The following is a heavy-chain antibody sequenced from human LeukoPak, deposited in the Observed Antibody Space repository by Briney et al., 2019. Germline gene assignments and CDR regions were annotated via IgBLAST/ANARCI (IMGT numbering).Heavy chain of an antibody. J-gene: IGHJ1*01. CDR3: AKDRHVNRESFQH. Sequence: GGSLRLSCAASGFTFSSYGMHWVRQAPGKGLEWVAFIRYDGSNKYYADSVKGRFTISRDNSKNTLYLQMNSLRAEDTAVYYCAKDRHVNRESFQHWGQGTLVTVSS. CDR2: IRYDGSNK. CDR1: GFTFSSYG. V-gene: IGHV3-30*02. D-gene: IGHD6-6*01.